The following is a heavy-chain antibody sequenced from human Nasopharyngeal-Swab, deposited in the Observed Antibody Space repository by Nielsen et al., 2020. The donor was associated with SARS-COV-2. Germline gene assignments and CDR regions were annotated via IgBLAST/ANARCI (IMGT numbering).Heavy chain of an antibody. Sequence: KVSCKGSGYSFTNYWIGWVRQMPGKGLEWMGIIYPGDSDTRYSPSFQGQVTISADKSSTTAYLQWSSLKASDTAMYYCARWGFVVGDYWGQGTLVTVSS. CDR3: ARWGFVVGDY. J-gene: IGHJ4*02. CDR2: IYPGDSDT. D-gene: IGHD3-16*01. V-gene: IGHV5-51*01. CDR1: GYSFTNYW.